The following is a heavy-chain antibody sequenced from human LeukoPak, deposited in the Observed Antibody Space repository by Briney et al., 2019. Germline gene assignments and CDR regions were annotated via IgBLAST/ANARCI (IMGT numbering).Heavy chain of an antibody. CDR2: IKQDGSEK. V-gene: IGHV3-7*01. CDR1: GFTFSSYS. D-gene: IGHD6-19*01. J-gene: IGHJ4*02. CDR3: ARDRQWLVTGDY. Sequence: PGGSLRLSCAASGFTFSSYSMNWVRQAPGKGLEWVANIKQDGSEKYYVDSVKGRFTISRDNAKNSLYLQMNSLRAEDTAVYYCARDRQWLVTGDYWGQGTLVTVSS.